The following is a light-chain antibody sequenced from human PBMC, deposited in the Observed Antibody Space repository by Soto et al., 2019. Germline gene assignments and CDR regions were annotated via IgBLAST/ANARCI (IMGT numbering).Light chain of an antibody. J-gene: IGLJ2*01. Sequence: QAVVTQEPSLTVSPGGTVTLTCGSSTGAVTSGPYPYWFQQKPGQAPRTLISDTNNKHSWTPARFSGSLLGAKAALTLSGAQPEDEAEYYCSSYAGTDNFALFGGGTKLTVL. CDR1: TGAVTSGPY. CDR2: DTN. V-gene: IGLV7-46*01. CDR3: SSYAGTDNFAL.